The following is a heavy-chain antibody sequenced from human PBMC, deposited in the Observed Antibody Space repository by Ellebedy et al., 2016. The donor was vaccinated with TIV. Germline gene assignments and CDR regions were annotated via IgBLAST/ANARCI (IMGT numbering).Heavy chain of an antibody. CDR1: GYTFTSYG. Sequence: AASVKVSCKASGYTFTSYGISWVRQATGQGLEWMGWISTYNGNTNYAQKLQGRVTMTTDTSTSTAYMELRSLRSDDTAVYYCARAQITMVRGIKGYYYYGMDVWGPGTTVTVSS. J-gene: IGHJ6*02. V-gene: IGHV1-18*01. CDR3: ARAQITMVRGIKGYYYYGMDV. CDR2: ISTYNGNT. D-gene: IGHD3-10*01.